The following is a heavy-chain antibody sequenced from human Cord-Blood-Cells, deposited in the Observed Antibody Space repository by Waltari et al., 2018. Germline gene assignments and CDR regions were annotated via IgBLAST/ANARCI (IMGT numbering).Heavy chain of an antibody. CDR2: ISSSSSYI. V-gene: IGHV3-21*01. Sequence: EVQLVESGGGLVKPGGSLRLSCAASGFTFSSYSMNWVRQAPGKGLEWVSSISSSSSYIDYADSVKSRFTISRDNAKNSLYLQRNSLGAEDTAVYYCARGYCTNGVCYFDYWGQGTLVTVSS. CDR1: GFTFSSYS. D-gene: IGHD2-8*01. CDR3: ARGYCTNGVCYFDY. J-gene: IGHJ4*02.